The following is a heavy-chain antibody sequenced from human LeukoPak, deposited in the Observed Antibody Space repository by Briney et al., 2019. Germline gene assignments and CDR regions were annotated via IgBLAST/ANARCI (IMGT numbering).Heavy chain of an antibody. J-gene: IGHJ6*02. CDR2: FDSEYGET. V-gene: IGHV1-24*01. CDR1: GYTLTELS. Sequence: ASVKVSCKVSGYTLTELSMHWVRQAAGKGLEGLGGFDSEYGETIYAQKFQGRVTLAEDTSTDTAYMELSSLRPEDTAAYYCATDIPRRVRGVVYSSFGMDVWGQGTTVTVSS. D-gene: IGHD3-10*01. CDR3: ATDIPRRVRGVVYSSFGMDV.